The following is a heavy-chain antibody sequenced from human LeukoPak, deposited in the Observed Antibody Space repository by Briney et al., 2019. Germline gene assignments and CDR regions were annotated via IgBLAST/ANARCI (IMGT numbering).Heavy chain of an antibody. J-gene: IGHJ4*02. Sequence: GASVMVSCKASGYTLTGYYILWVRQAPGQGLEWMGWINPNSGGTNFAQRFQGRVTLTRETSISTAFMELSRLTSDDTAVYYCARTTYYYDSSFDYWGQGTLVTVSS. CDR1: GYTLTGYY. D-gene: IGHD3-22*01. V-gene: IGHV1-2*02. CDR3: ARTTYYYDSSFDY. CDR2: INPNSGGT.